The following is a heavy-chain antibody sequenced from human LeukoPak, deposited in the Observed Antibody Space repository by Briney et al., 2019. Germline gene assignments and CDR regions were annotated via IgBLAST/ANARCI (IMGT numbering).Heavy chain of an antibody. CDR2: IKDDGSQK. CDR3: ARDTSRGFDP. CDR1: GFTFSNYW. V-gene: IGHV3-7*01. J-gene: IGHJ5*02. D-gene: IGHD6-13*01. Sequence: GGSLRLSCAASGFTFSNYWMTWVRQVPGKGLEWVANIKDDGSQKYYVDSVKGRFTISRDNGKKSLYLQMNSLRGEDTAVYYCARDTSRGFDPWGQGTLVTVSS.